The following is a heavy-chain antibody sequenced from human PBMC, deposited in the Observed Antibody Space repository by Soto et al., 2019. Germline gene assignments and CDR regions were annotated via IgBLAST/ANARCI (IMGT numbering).Heavy chain of an antibody. CDR2: MYHSGST. J-gene: IGHJ3*02. CDR3: ARGSGFYGGNSDAFDI. CDR1: GGSISSGGYS. D-gene: IGHD3-16*01. V-gene: IGHV4-30-2*02. Sequence: SETLSLTCAVSGGSISSGGYSWSWIRQPPGKGLEWIGYMYHSGSTNYNPSLKSRVTISVDTSKNQFSLKLSSVTAADTAVYYCARGSGFYGGNSDAFDIWGQGTMVTVSS.